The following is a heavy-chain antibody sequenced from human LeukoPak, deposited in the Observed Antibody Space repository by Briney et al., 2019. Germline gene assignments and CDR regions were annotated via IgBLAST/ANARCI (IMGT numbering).Heavy chain of an antibody. CDR2: IWYDGSNK. CDR1: GFTFSSYG. Sequence: GRSLRLSCAASGFTFSSYGMHWVRQAPGKGLEWVAVIWYDGSNKYYADSVKGRFTISRDNSKNTLYLQMNSLRAEDTAVYYCARDANGSGWYFDYWGQGTLVTVSS. CDR3: ARDANGSGWYFDY. V-gene: IGHV3-33*01. J-gene: IGHJ4*02. D-gene: IGHD6-19*01.